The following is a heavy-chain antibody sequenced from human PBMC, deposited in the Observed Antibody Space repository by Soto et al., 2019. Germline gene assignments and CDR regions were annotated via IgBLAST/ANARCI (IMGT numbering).Heavy chain of an antibody. D-gene: IGHD2-15*01. J-gene: IGHJ6*02. Sequence: QVQLVQSGAEVKNPGASVKVSCKASGYTFTRYGIGWARQAPGQGLEWMGWINTYNGNTNYAQNVQGRVTLTTDKSTSTAYMELRSLRSNDTAIYYCAMVGVNVTPSPRDVWGQGTTVIVSS. CDR1: GYTFTRYG. CDR3: AMVGVNVTPSPRDV. V-gene: IGHV1-18*01. CDR2: INTYNGNT.